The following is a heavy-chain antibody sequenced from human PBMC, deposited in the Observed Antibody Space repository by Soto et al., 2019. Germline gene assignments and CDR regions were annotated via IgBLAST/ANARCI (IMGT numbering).Heavy chain of an antibody. CDR1: GFTFSSYG. Sequence: GGSLRLSCAASGFTFSSYGMPWVRQAPGKGLEWVAVISYDGSNKYYADSVKGRFTISRDNSKNTLYLQMNSLRAEDTAVYYCAKRVPGIAVAGTGYFPHWGQGTLVTVSS. J-gene: IGHJ1*01. V-gene: IGHV3-30*18. CDR3: AKRVPGIAVAGTGYFPH. CDR2: ISYDGSNK. D-gene: IGHD6-19*01.